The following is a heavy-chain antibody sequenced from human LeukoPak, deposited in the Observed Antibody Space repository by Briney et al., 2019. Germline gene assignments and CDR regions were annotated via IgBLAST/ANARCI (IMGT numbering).Heavy chain of an antibody. CDR3: AKLRAARPGY. V-gene: IGHV3-23*01. CDR2: ISDSGAIT. Sequence: PGGSLRFSCAASGFTFSIYGMNWVRQAPGKGLEWVSGISDSGAITNYADSVKGRFTISRDNSKNTLYLQMHSLRPEDTAIYYCAKLRAARPGYWGQGTLVTVSS. J-gene: IGHJ4*02. D-gene: IGHD6-6*01. CDR1: GFTFSIYG.